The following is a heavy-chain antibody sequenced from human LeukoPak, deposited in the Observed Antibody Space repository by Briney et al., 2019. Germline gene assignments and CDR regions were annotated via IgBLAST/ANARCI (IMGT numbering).Heavy chain of an antibody. CDR2: IYHSGST. CDR1: GFSVSSVFY. V-gene: IGHV4-38-2*02. J-gene: IGHJ3*02. D-gene: IGHD1-26*01. Sequence: SETLSLTCPVSGFSVSSVFYWGWIRQPPGKGLEWIGSIYHSGSTYYNPSLKSRLTMSIDTSTNQLSVSLNSVTAADTAVYYCARGRSGSYYDAFDIWGQGTMVTVSS. CDR3: ARGRSGSYYDAFDI.